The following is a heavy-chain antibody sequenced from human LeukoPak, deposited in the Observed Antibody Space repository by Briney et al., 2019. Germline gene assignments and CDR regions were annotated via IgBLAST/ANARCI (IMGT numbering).Heavy chain of an antibody. Sequence: GGSLRLSCVASGFTFSSYWMHWVRQAPGKGLVWVSRINTDGSTTSYADSVKGRFTISRDNAKYTLYLQMNSLRADDTAVYYCARGEMVQVYWGQGTLVTVSS. D-gene: IGHD5-24*01. CDR1: GFTFSSYW. J-gene: IGHJ4*02. CDR3: ARGEMVQVY. CDR2: INTDGSTT. V-gene: IGHV3-74*01.